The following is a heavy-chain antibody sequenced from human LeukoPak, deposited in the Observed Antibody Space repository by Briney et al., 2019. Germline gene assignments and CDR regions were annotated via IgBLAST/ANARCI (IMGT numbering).Heavy chain of an antibody. CDR1: GFTFSSYA. J-gene: IGHJ6*02. CDR2: ISGSGGST. Sequence: GGSLRLSCAASGFTFSSYAMSWVRQAPGKGLEWVSAISGSGGSTYYADSVKGRFTISRDNSKNTLYLQMNSLRAEDTAVYYCARVMRSGYYYYYYGMDVWGQGTTVTVSS. CDR3: ARVMRSGYYYYYYGMDV. V-gene: IGHV3-23*01. D-gene: IGHD3-3*01.